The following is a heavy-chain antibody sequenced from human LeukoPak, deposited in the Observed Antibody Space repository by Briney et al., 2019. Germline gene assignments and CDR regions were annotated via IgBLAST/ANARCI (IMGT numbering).Heavy chain of an antibody. Sequence: GRSLRLSCAASGFTFSSYGMHWVRQAPGKGLEWVAVIWYGGSNKYYADSVKGRFTISRDNSKNTLYLQMNGLRAEDTAVYYCARASKYYDILTGYFTVWGQGTLVTVSS. CDR2: IWYGGSNK. V-gene: IGHV3-33*01. D-gene: IGHD3-9*01. CDR1: GFTFSSYG. J-gene: IGHJ4*02. CDR3: ARASKYYDILTGYFTV.